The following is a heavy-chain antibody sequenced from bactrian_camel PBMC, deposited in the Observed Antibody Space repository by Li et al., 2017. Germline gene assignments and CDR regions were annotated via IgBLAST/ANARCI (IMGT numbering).Heavy chain of an antibody. CDR3: AADRSPGGSWYGIDFGY. Sequence: QLVESGGGLVQPGGSLRLSCAASGFAINSYYMGWFRQPPGKEREGVAVIDSVGSTTSYADSVKGRFTISQDYAKNTVSLQMTRLKPEDTAVYYCAADRSPGGSWYGIDFGYWGQGTQVTVS. J-gene: IGHJ6*01. D-gene: IGHD6*01. CDR2: IDSVGSTT. V-gene: IGHV3S26*01. CDR1: GFAINSYY.